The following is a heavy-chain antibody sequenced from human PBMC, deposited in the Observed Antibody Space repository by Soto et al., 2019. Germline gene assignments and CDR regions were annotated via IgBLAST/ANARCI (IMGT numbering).Heavy chain of an antibody. CDR2: INANGVAT. J-gene: IGHJ5*02. Sequence: QVELVQSGAQVERPGASVKLSCKASGYSFTDYYIHWVRQAPGQGLEWLGWINANGVATNYAEKFQDRLTLTRDTSIDTAFMDLTRLTSDDTALYFCSRCRSPFTWSWGQGTRVAVAS. CDR3: SRCRSPFTWS. D-gene: IGHD3-16*01. V-gene: IGHV1-2*02. CDR1: GYSFTDYY.